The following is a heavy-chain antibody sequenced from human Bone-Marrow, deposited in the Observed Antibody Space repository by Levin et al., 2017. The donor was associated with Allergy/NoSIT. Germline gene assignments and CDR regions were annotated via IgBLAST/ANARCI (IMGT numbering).Heavy chain of an antibody. Sequence: GESLKISCAASGFTFSSYAMSWVRQAPGKGLDWVSAISGSGTSTYYADPVKGRFTIIRDNSMTTLYLQMNSLRAEDTAVYYCAKGAGWVAGAVALIWGQGTLVTVSS. CDR3: AKGAGWVAGAVALI. CDR1: GFTFSSYA. V-gene: IGHV3-23*01. D-gene: IGHD6-19*01. J-gene: IGHJ4*02. CDR2: ISGSGTST.